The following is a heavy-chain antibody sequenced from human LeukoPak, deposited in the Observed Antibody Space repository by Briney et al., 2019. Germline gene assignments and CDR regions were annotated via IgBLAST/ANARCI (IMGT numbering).Heavy chain of an antibody. CDR1: GGSISSYY. Sequence: SETLSLTCTVSGGSISSYYWSWIRQPPGKGLEWIGYIYYSGSTNYNPSLKSRVPISVDTSKNQFSLKLSSVTAADTAVYYCAGGGIDGDYAYYFDYWGQGTLVTVSS. V-gene: IGHV4-59*01. J-gene: IGHJ4*02. D-gene: IGHD4-17*01. CDR3: AGGGIDGDYAYYFDY. CDR2: IYYSGST.